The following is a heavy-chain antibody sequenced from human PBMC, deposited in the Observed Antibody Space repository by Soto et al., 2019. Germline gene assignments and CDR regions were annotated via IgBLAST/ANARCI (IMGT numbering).Heavy chain of an antibody. CDR3: ARDPPLSSIVVVGVDDF. Sequence: EVQLVESGGGLVKPGGSLRLSCAASGFSFSSYNMNWVRQAPGKGLEWVSSIRSLSTYTNYADSVKGRFTISRDNDKNSLYLQMDSLRVEDTAVYYCARDPPLSSIVVVGVDDFWGQGTLVTVSS. CDR2: IRSLSTYT. D-gene: IGHD2-15*01. J-gene: IGHJ4*02. CDR1: GFSFSSYN. V-gene: IGHV3-21*02.